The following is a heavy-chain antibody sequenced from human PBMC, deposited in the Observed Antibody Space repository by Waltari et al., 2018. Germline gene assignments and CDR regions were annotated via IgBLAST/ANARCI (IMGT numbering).Heavy chain of an antibody. V-gene: IGHV3-7*03. CDR1: GFTSSGYW. J-gene: IGHJ5*02. CDR2: IKQDGSEK. D-gene: IGHD3-10*01. Sequence: EVQLVESGGGLVQPGGSLRLSCAASGFTSSGYWMGWVRQAPGKGLEWVANIKQDGSEKNYVDSVKGRFTISRDNAKNSLYLQMDSLRVEDTAVYYCARGRITLGPWGQGTLVTVSS. CDR3: ARGRITLGP.